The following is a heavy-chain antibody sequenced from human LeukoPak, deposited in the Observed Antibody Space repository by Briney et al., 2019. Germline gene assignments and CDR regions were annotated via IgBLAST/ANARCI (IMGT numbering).Heavy chain of an antibody. V-gene: IGHV3-49*04. D-gene: IGHD6-6*01. CDR2: IRSTTYGGTT. Sequence: GGSLRLSCAASGLTFSSYAMNWVRQAPGKGLEWVGFIRSTTYGGTTEYAASVKGRFTISRDDSKSIAYLQMNSLKTEDTAVYYCTRLGVAAREVRWFDPWGQGTLVTVPS. CDR3: TRLGVAAREVRWFDP. CDR1: GLTFSSYA. J-gene: IGHJ5*02.